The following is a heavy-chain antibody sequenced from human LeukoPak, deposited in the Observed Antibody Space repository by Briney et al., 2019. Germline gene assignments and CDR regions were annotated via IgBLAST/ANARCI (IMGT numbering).Heavy chain of an antibody. Sequence: ASVNVSCKASGYTFTGYYMHWVRQAPGQGLEWMGWINPNSGGTNYAQKFQGRVTMTRDTSISTAYMELSRLRSDDTAVYYCARGSKYSSSWYDYWGQGTLVTVSS. V-gene: IGHV1-2*02. CDR1: GYTFTGYY. CDR2: INPNSGGT. CDR3: ARGSKYSSSWYDY. D-gene: IGHD6-6*01. J-gene: IGHJ4*02.